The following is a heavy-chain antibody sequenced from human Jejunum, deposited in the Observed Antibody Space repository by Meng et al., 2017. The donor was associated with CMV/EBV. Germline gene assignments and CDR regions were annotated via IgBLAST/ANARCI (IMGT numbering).Heavy chain of an antibody. CDR1: GFTFSSYG. V-gene: IGHV3-33*06. D-gene: IGHD1-1*01. Sequence: GFTFSSYGMHWVRQAPGKGLEWVAVIWYDGTSKYYLGSVEGRFTISRDNSKNTLYLQMNSLRAEDTAVYYCAKDKRTYSYSYGMDVWGQGTTVTVSS. CDR2: IWYDGTSK. CDR3: AKDKRTYSYSYGMDV. J-gene: IGHJ6*02.